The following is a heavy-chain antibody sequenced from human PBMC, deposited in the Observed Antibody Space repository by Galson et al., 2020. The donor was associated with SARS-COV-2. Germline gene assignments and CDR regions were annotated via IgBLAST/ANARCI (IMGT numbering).Heavy chain of an antibody. D-gene: IGHD6-19*01. CDR2: IHAGGRT. J-gene: IGHJ4*02. CDR3: TKARDSGGSTDY. V-gene: IGHV3-53*01. Sequence: GGSLRLSCAASGFIVSSNHMNWVRQAPGKGLEWVSVIHAGGRTIYADSIKGRFTISRDNSKNTLYRQMNSLRAEDTAVYYCTKARDSGGSTDYWGRGTLVTVSS. CDR1: GFIVSSNH.